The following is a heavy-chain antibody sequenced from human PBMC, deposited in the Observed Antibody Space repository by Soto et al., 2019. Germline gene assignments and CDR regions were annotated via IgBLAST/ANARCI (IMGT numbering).Heavy chain of an antibody. J-gene: IGHJ5*02. D-gene: IGHD3-3*01. CDR3: ARVRPRITIFGVVPTLFDP. CDR1: GRSFSGYC. Sequence: SETLSLACAVYGRSFSGYCGSWIGQPPGKGLEWIGEINHSGSTNYNPSLKSRVTISVDTSKNQFSLKLSSVTAADTAVYYCARVRPRITIFGVVPTLFDPWGQGTLVTVSS. CDR2: INHSGST. V-gene: IGHV4-34*01.